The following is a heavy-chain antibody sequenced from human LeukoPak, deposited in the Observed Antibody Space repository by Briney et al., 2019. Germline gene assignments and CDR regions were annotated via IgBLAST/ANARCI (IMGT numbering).Heavy chain of an antibody. V-gene: IGHV4-38-2*01. D-gene: IGHD3-10*01. J-gene: IGHJ4*02. CDR1: GYPISSGYY. CDR3: ARVKITMVRGVQYPDY. Sequence: SETLSLTCAVSGYPISSGYYWGWIRQPPGKGLEWIGSIYHSGSTYYNPSLKSRVTISVDTSKNQFSLKLSSVTAADTAVYYCARVKITMVRGVQYPDYWGQGTLVTVSS. CDR2: IYHSGST.